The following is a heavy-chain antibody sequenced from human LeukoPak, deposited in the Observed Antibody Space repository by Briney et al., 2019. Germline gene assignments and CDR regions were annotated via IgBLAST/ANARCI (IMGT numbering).Heavy chain of an antibody. CDR3: ATQNFDY. V-gene: IGHV3-23*01. Sequence: GGSLRLSCAASGFTFTDYYMGWIRQAPGQGLEWVSTISDSGGSTYYADSVKGRLTLSRDNSKSTLSLQMNSLRADDTAVYYCATQNFDYWGQGTLVTVSS. J-gene: IGHJ4*02. CDR2: ISDSGGST. CDR1: GFTFTDYY.